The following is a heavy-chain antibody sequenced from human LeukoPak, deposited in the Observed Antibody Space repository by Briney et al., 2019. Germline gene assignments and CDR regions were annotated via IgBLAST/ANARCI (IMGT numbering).Heavy chain of an antibody. CDR3: ARDGGQGSGWSTIDY. V-gene: IGHV4-61*03. CDR1: GGSVSSGSYF. D-gene: IGHD6-19*01. J-gene: IGHJ4*02. Sequence: SETLSLTCTVSGGSVSSGSYFWSWIRQPPRKGLEWIGYIFYNGDTDYNPSLTSRLTLSIDASKNHFSLKLTSVTAADTGVYYCARDGGQGSGWSTIDYWGQGTLVTVSS. CDR2: IFYNGDT.